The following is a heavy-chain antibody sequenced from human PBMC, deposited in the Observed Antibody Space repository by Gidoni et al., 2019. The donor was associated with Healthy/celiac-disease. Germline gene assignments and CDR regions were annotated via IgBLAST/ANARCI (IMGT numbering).Heavy chain of an antibody. CDR3: AKSYYYDSYYFDY. CDR2: ISGSGGST. V-gene: IGHV3-23*01. D-gene: IGHD3-10*01. CDR1: GFPFSSYA. Sequence: EVQLLESGGGLVQPGGSLSLSCAASGFPFSSYAMSWVRQAPGKGLEWVSAISGSGGSTYYADSVKGRFTISRDNSKNTLYLQMNSLRAEDTAVYYCAKSYYYDSYYFDYWGQGTLVTVSS. J-gene: IGHJ4*02.